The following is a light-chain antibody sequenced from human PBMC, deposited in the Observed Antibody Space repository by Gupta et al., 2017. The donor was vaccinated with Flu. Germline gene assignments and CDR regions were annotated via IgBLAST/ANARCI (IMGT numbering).Light chain of an antibody. CDR2: ENN. Sequence: SSFNIGNNYVSWYQQLPGTAPKVLIYENNKRPSGVSDRFSGSKSGSSATLGITGLQTGDEGDYYCATWDGRRTAVVFGGGTKLTVL. CDR3: ATWDGRRTAVV. J-gene: IGLJ3*02. CDR1: SFNIGNNY. V-gene: IGLV1-51*02.